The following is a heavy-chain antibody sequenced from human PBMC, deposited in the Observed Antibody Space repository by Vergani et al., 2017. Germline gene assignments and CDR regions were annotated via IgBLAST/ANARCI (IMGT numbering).Heavy chain of an antibody. Sequence: EVQLLESGGGLVQPGGSLRLSCAASGFTFSSYAMSWVRQAPGKGLEWVSAISGSGGSTYYADSVKGRFTISRDNSKNTLYLQMNSLRAEDTAVYYCARGRGYARRNNWFDPWGQGTLVTVSS. CDR2: ISGSGGST. CDR3: ARGRGYARRNNWFDP. J-gene: IGHJ5*02. V-gene: IGHV3-23*01. CDR1: GFTFSSYA. D-gene: IGHD6-6*01.